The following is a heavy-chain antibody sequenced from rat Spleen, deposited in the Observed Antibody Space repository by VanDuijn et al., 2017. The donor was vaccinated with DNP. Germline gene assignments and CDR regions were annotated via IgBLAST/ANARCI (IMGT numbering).Heavy chain of an antibody. CDR1: GFNFSDYN. J-gene: IGHJ3*01. CDR2: ILFDGTRT. Sequence: EVQLVESGGGLVQPGRSVKLSCAASGFNFSDYNMARVRQTPKKGLEWVTSILFDGTRTYYRDSVKGRFTISRDNAKRTQYLQMDSLRSEDTATYYCVTHPSWFGYWGQGTLVTVSS. V-gene: IGHV5S10*01. CDR3: VTHPSWFGY.